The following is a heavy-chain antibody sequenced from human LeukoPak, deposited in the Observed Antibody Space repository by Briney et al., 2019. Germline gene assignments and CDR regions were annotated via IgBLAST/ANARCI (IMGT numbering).Heavy chain of an antibody. CDR2: IYSGGST. D-gene: IGHD6-19*01. Sequence: GGSLRLSCVASGFTFSSYAMSWVRQAPGKGLEWVSVIYSGGSTYYADSVKGRFTISRDSSKNTLYLQMNSLRAEDTAVYYCARGRGSGWPFDYWGQGTLVTVSS. CDR3: ARGRGSGWPFDY. V-gene: IGHV3-66*01. CDR1: GFTFSSYA. J-gene: IGHJ4*02.